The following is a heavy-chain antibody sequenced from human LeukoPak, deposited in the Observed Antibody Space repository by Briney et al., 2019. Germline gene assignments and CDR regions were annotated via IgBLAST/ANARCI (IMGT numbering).Heavy chain of an antibody. CDR3: ARAQTYYYDSSGYFPLHFDY. Sequence: GGSLRLSCAASGFTFSNYWMSWVRQAPGKGLEWVANIKQDGSEKYYVDSVKGRFTISRDNAKNSLYLQMNSLRAEDTAVYYCARAQTYYYDSSGYFPLHFDYWGQGTLVTVSS. J-gene: IGHJ4*02. CDR2: IKQDGSEK. D-gene: IGHD3-22*01. CDR1: GFTFSNYW. V-gene: IGHV3-7*03.